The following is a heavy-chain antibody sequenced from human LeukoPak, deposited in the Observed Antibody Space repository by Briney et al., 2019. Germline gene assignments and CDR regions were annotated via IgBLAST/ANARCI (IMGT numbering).Heavy chain of an antibody. CDR2: IYSGGST. CDR1: GFTVSSNY. CDR3: ARREAGGPFDI. Sequence: GGSLRLPCAASGFTVSSNYMSWVRQAPGKGLEWVSVIYSGGSTYHADSVKGRFTISRDNSKNTLYLQMNSLRAEDTAVYNCARREAGGPFDIWGQGTMVTVSS. J-gene: IGHJ3*02. V-gene: IGHV3-66*01. D-gene: IGHD5-24*01.